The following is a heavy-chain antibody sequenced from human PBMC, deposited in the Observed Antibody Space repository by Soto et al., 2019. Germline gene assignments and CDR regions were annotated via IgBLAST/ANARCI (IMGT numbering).Heavy chain of an antibody. CDR3: ARSPIAVAGKGNYYGMDV. V-gene: IGHV1-2*04. Sequence: ASVKVSCKASGYTFTGYYMHWVRQAPGQGLEWMGWINPNSVGTNYASQCQGWDTMTRDTSISTAYMELSRLRSDDTAVYYCARSPIAVAGKGNYYGMDVWGQGTTVTVSS. CDR1: GYTFTGYY. D-gene: IGHD6-19*01. J-gene: IGHJ6*02. CDR2: INPNSVGT.